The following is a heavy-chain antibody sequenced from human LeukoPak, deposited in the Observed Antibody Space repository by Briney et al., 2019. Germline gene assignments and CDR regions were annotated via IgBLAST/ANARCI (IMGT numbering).Heavy chain of an antibody. Sequence: GGSLRLSCAASGFTFSSYAMHWVRQAPGKGLEWVAVISYDGSNKYYADSVEGRFTISRDNAKNSLYLQMNSLRAEDTAVYYCARDRGSKPYDYWGQGTLVTVSS. D-gene: IGHD1-26*01. CDR2: ISYDGSNK. J-gene: IGHJ4*02. CDR3: ARDRGSKPYDY. V-gene: IGHV3-30-3*01. CDR1: GFTFSSYA.